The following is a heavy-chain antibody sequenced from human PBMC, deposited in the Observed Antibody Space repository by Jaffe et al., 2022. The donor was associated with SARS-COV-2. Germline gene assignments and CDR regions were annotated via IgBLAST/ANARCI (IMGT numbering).Heavy chain of an antibody. Sequence: QVQLVQSGTEVKKPGASVKVSCKASGYTFTGYYIHWVRQAHGQGLEWMGRINPNNGETNSVQKFQDRVTMTRDTSIRTAYMELNSLRSGDTAVYYCASAAESSSYTFDSWGQGTLVTVSS. CDR2: INPNNGET. CDR1: GYTFTGYY. J-gene: IGHJ4*02. D-gene: IGHD6-6*01. CDR3: ASAAESSSYTFDS. V-gene: IGHV1-2*06.